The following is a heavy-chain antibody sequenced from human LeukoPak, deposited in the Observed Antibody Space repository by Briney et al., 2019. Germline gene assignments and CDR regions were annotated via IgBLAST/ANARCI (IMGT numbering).Heavy chain of an antibody. CDR1: GGSFSGYY. D-gene: IGHD3-9*01. Sequence: TSETLSLTCAVYGGSFSGYYWGWIRQPPGKGLEWIGSIYYSGSTYYNPSLKSRVTISVDTSKNQFSLKLSSVTAADTAVYYCARDTASLRFFDWLSWGQGTLVTVSS. V-gene: IGHV4-34*01. CDR2: IYYSGST. J-gene: IGHJ4*02. CDR3: ARDTASLRFFDWLS.